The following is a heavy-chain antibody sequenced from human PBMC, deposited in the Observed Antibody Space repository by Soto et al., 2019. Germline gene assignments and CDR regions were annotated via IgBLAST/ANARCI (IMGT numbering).Heavy chain of an antibody. CDR1: GGSISSYY. CDR3: ARVGKGGYYYDSSGYQYPYYYYYGMDV. V-gene: IGHV4-4*07. CDR2: IYTSGST. Sequence: QVQLQESGPGLVKPSETLSLTCTVSGGSISSYYWSWIRQPAGKGLEWIGRIYTSGSTNYNPSLKSRVTMSVDTSKNQFSLKLSSVTAADTAVYYCARVGKGGYYYDSSGYQYPYYYYYGMDVW. D-gene: IGHD3-22*01. J-gene: IGHJ6*01.